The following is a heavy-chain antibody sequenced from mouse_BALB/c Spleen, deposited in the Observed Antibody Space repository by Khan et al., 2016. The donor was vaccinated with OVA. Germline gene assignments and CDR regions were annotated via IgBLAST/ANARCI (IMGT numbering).Heavy chain of an antibody. CDR1: GFSLTTYG. D-gene: IGHD2-5*01. CDR3: ARSNYYAMDY. V-gene: IGHV2-6-2*01. J-gene: IGHJ4*01. CDR2: IWSDGKT. Sequence: QVQLQQSGPDLVAPSQSLSITCTVSGFSLTTYGVHWVRQPPGKGLEWLGVIWSDGKTTYNSPLKSKLSICKDNSKSQVFLKMNSLQTDDTAMYHCARSNYYAMDYWGQGTSVTVSS.